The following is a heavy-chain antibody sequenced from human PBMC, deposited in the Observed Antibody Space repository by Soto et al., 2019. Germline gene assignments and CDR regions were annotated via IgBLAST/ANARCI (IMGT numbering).Heavy chain of an antibody. CDR3: ARDPVAGTYFDY. CDR1: GYTFTTYG. J-gene: IGHJ4*02. V-gene: IGHV1-18*01. Sequence: QVQLVQSGAEVKKPGASVKVSCKASGYTFTTYGISWVRQAPGQGLEWMGWINGYNGNTNDAQKLQGRVTMTTDTSTSTAYMERRSLRSDDTAVYYCARDPVAGTYFDYWGQGTLVTVSS. CDR2: INGYNGNT. D-gene: IGHD6-19*01.